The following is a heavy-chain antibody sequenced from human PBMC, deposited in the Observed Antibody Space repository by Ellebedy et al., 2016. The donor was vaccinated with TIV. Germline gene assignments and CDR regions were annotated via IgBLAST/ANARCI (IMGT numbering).Heavy chain of an antibody. J-gene: IGHJ4*02. D-gene: IGHD4-23*01. CDR3: ASRGMTTVDWRIDY. Sequence: MPSETLSLTCTVSGGSISSSSYYRGWIRQPPGKGLEWIGSIYYSGSTYYNPSLKSRVTISVDTSKNQFSLKLSSVTAADTAVYYCASRGMTTVDWRIDYWGQGTLVTVSS. V-gene: IGHV4-39*01. CDR2: IYYSGST. CDR1: GGSISSSSYY.